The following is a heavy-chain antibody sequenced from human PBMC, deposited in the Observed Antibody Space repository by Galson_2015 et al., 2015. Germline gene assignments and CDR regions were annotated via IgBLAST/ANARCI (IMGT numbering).Heavy chain of an antibody. CDR2: ISAYNGNT. D-gene: IGHD3-16*01. CDR1: GYTFTSYG. CDR3: ARIGRDTKGGISRAPFDY. Sequence: SMKVSCKASGYTFTSYGISWVRQAPGQGLEWMGWISAYNGNTNYAQKLQGRVTMTTDTSTSTAYMELRSLRSDDTTVYYCARIGRDTKGGISRAPFDYCGNGTLVTVSS. J-gene: IGHJ4*01. V-gene: IGHV1-18*01.